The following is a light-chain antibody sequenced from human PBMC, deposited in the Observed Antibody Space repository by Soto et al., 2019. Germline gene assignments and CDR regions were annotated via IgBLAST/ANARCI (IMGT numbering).Light chain of an antibody. CDR2: DND. V-gene: IGLV1-51*01. Sequence: QSVLTQPPSVSAAPGQKVTISCSGSSSNIGKDYVSWYQHVPGTAPKLLIFDNDKRPSEIPDRFSGSKSGTSATLGITNLQTGDEADYYCATWDHSLSAGVFGGGTKVTVL. CDR3: ATWDHSLSAGV. J-gene: IGLJ3*02. CDR1: SSNIGKDY.